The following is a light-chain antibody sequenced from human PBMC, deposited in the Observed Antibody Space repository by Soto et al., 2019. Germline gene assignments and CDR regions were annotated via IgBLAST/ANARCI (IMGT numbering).Light chain of an antibody. J-gene: IGKJ2*01. Sequence: DIQMTQSPSTLSASGGDRVTITCRASQSISSWLAWYQQKPGRAPKLLIYKASTLESGVPSKFSGSGSGTEFTLTISGLQPDDFATYYCQQAYTFGQGTKLEIK. V-gene: IGKV1-5*03. CDR1: QSISSW. CDR3: QQAYT. CDR2: KAS.